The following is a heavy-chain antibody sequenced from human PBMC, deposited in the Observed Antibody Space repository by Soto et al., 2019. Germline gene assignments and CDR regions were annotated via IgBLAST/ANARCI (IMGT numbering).Heavy chain of an antibody. CDR2: IYYSGST. CDR1: GGSISSGDYY. J-gene: IGHJ5*02. CDR3: ARWWSGSRQGFDP. Sequence: QVQLQESGPGLVKPSQTLSLTCTVSGGSISSGDYYWSWIPPHPGKGLEWIGYIYYSGSTNYNPSLKSRVTISVDTSKNQFSLNLSSVTAADPAVYYCARWWSGSRQGFDPWGQGTLVTVSS. V-gene: IGHV4-31*03. D-gene: IGHD3-3*01.